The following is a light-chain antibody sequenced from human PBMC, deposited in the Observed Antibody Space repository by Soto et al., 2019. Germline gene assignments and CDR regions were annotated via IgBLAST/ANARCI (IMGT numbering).Light chain of an antibody. V-gene: IGKV3-20*01. CDR1: QSVGSNF. CDR2: GAS. CDR3: RQYGRSLGSA. Sequence: EIVLTQSPGTLSLSPGERSTLSCRASQSVGSNFLAWYQERPCQAPRLLIYGASSRATGIPDRFSGSGSGTDFTLTISRLEPEDFAVYFCRQYGRSLGSAFGGGTKVDI. J-gene: IGKJ4*01.